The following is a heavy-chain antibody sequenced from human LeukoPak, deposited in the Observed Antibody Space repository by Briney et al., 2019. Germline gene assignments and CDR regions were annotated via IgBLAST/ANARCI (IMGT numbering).Heavy chain of an antibody. CDR2: IYYSGST. V-gene: IGHV4-59*08. D-gene: IGHD5-18*01. CDR1: GGSICSYY. CDR3: ARQGYSYGPIDY. Sequence: SETLSLTCTVSGGSICSYYWSWIRQPPGKGLEWIGYIYYSGSTNYNPSLKSRVTISVDTSKNQFSLKLSSVTAADTAVYYCARQGYSYGPIDYWGQGTLVTVSS. J-gene: IGHJ4*02.